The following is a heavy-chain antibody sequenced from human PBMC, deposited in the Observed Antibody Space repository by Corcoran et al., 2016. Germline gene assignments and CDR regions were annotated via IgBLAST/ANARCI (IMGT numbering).Heavy chain of an antibody. J-gene: IGHJ6*04. CDR1: GYTFTSYD. CDR3: ARSLPYDYDSSGDDPNYDYYGMDV. V-gene: IGHV1-8*01. Sequence: QVQLVQSGAEVKKPGASVKVSCKASGYTFTSYDINWVRQATGQGLEWMGWMNPNSGNTGYAQKFPVRVTMTRNTSISTAYMELSSLRSADTAVYYCARSLPYDYDSSGDDPNYDYYGMDVWGKGTTVTVSS. D-gene: IGHD3-22*01. CDR2: MNPNSGNT.